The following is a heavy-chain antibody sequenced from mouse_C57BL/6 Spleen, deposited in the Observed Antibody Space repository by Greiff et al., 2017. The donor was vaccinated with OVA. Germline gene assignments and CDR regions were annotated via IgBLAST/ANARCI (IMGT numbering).Heavy chain of an antibody. CDR2: ISSGSSTI. D-gene: IGHD2-4*01. Sequence: DVHLVESGGGLVKPGGSLKLSCAASGFTFSDYGMHWVRQAPEKGLEWVAFISSGSSTIYYADTVKGRFTISRDNAKNTLFLQMTSLRSEDTAMYYCARPYYDYDGGYAMDYWGQGTSVTVSS. J-gene: IGHJ4*01. CDR3: ARPYYDYDGGYAMDY. CDR1: GFTFSDYG. V-gene: IGHV5-17*01.